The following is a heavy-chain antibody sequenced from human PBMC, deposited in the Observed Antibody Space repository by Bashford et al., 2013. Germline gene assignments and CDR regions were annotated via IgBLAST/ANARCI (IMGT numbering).Heavy chain of an antibody. CDR3: ARDLVVVPAAKTSPGKYFDY. CDR1: GFTFSSYS. Sequence: GGSLRLSCAASGFTFSSYSMNWVRQAPGKGLEWVSSISSSSSYIYYADSVKGRFTISRDNAKNSLYLQMNSLRAEDTAVYYCARDLVVVPAAKTSPGKYFDYWGQGTLVTVSS. CDR2: ISSSSSYI. D-gene: IGHD2-2*01. J-gene: IGHJ4*02. V-gene: IGHV3-21*01.